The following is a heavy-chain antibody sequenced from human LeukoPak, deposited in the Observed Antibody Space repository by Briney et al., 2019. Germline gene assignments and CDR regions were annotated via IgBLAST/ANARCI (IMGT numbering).Heavy chain of an antibody. CDR1: GFTFSTYG. J-gene: IGHJ4*02. D-gene: IGHD1-26*01. CDR3: AKVFFSGSYYAASDY. Sequence: GRSLRLSCEASGFTFSTYGMHWVRQAPGRGLEWVAAISYDGSNKYYADSVKGRFTISRDNSKNTLYLQMNSLGAEDTAVYYCAKVFFSGSYYAASDYWGQGTLVTVSS. CDR2: ISYDGSNK. V-gene: IGHV3-30*18.